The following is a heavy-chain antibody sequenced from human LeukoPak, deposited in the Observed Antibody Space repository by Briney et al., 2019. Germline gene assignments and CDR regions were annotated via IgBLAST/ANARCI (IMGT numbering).Heavy chain of an antibody. V-gene: IGHV5-10-1*01. J-gene: IGHJ4*02. CDR1: GYSFTSYW. CDR3: ARAPYYYDSSGES. D-gene: IGHD3-22*01. Sequence: GESLKISCKGSGYSFTSYWISWVRQMPGKGREWMGRIDPSDSYTNYSPSFQGHVTISADKSISTAYLQWSSLKASDTAMYYCARAPYYYDSSGESWGQGTLVTVSS. CDR2: IDPSDSYT.